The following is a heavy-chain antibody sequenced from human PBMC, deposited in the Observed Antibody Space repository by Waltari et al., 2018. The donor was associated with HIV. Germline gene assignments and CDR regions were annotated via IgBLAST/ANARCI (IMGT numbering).Heavy chain of an antibody. CDR2: IYHSGST. CDR3: ARTGVVFYFDS. CDR1: GYSIRSGYY. Sequence: QVQLRESGPGLVKPSETLSLTCAVSGYSIRSGYYWGWIRQPPGKWLEWIGSIYHSGSTYYNPSLKSRVTISVDTSKNQLSLKVSSVTAADTAMYYCARTGVVFYFDSWGQGTLVTVSS. V-gene: IGHV4-38-2*01. J-gene: IGHJ4*02. D-gene: IGHD2-8*02.